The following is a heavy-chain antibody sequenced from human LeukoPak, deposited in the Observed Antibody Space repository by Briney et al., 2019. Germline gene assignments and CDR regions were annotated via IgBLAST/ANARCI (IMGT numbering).Heavy chain of an antibody. D-gene: IGHD2-15*01. Sequence: PGASLRLSCAASGFTFNTYAMSWVRHAPGKGLEWVSGISNSASYTYYADSVRGRFTISRDNSKNTLYLQMNSLRGEDTAIYYCAKDYSGVNWGQGTLVTVSS. J-gene: IGHJ4*02. CDR3: AKDYSGVN. CDR2: ISNSASYT. CDR1: GFTFNTYA. V-gene: IGHV3-23*01.